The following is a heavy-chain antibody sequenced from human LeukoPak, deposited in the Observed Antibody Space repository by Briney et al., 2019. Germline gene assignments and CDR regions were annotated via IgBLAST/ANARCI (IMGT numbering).Heavy chain of an antibody. D-gene: IGHD6-19*01. CDR2: IYHSGST. J-gene: IGHJ4*02. CDR1: GYSISGGYY. Sequence: SETLSLTCTVSGYSISGGYYWGWIRQPPGKGLEWIGIIYHSGSTYYKPSLKSRVAISVDKSKNQFSLKLSSVTAADTAVYYCARTIAVAGTDYWGQGTLVTVSS. V-gene: IGHV4-38-2*02. CDR3: ARTIAVAGTDY.